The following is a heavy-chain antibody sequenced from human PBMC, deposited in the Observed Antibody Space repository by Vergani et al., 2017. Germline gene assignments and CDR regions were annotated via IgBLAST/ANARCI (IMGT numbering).Heavy chain of an antibody. J-gene: IGHJ6*03. Sequence: QVQLQQWGAGLLKPSETLSLTCVVYGGSFSGYYWSWIRQPPGKGLEWIGEINHSGSTNYNPSLKSRVTISVDTSKNQFSLKLSSVTAADTAVYYCARGGATVSGFGEPHYYYMDVWGKGTTVTVSS. CDR3: ARGGATVSGFGEPHYYYMDV. CDR1: GGSFSGYY. D-gene: IGHD3-10*01. V-gene: IGHV4-34*01. CDR2: INHSGST.